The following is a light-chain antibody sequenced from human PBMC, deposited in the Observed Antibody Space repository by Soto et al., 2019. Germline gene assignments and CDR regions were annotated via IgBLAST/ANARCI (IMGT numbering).Light chain of an antibody. CDR2: DNN. V-gene: IGLV1-51*01. Sequence: QSVLTQPPSVSAAPGKKVTISCSGRSSHVVDNSVSWYQQLPGTAPKRLIYDNNSRPSRIPDRFSGSKSGTSATLGITGLQTADEAEYYCGVWDGSLSAAVFGGGTQRIVL. CDR3: GVWDGSLSAAV. J-gene: IGLJ7*01. CDR1: SSHVVDNS.